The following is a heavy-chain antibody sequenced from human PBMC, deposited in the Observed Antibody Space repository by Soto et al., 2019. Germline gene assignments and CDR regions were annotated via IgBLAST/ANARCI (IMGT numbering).Heavy chain of an antibody. CDR2: ISYDGSNK. D-gene: IGHD3-22*01. CDR3: ARPSDSSGYRYYYYNGMDV. Sequence: QVQLVESGGGVVQPGRSLRLSCAASGFTFSTYGMHWVRQAPGKGLEAVAVISYDGSNKYYVDSVKGRFTISRDNSKNTLYLQMNSLRAEDTAVYYCARPSDSSGYRYYYYNGMDVWGQGTTVTVS. J-gene: IGHJ6*02. V-gene: IGHV3-30*03. CDR1: GFTFSTYG.